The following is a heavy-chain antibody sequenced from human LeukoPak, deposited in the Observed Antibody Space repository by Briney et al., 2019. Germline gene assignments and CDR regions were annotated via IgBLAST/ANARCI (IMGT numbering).Heavy chain of an antibody. CDR2: IYSGGST. Sequence: GGSLRLSCAASGFTFSSYAMSWVRQAPGKGLEWVSVIYSGGSTYYADSVKGRFTISRDNSKNTLYLQMNSLRAEDTAVYYCARYQRLDYMNVWGKGTTVTVSS. J-gene: IGHJ6*03. D-gene: IGHD6-19*01. CDR3: ARYQRLDYMNV. V-gene: IGHV3-66*01. CDR1: GFTFSSYA.